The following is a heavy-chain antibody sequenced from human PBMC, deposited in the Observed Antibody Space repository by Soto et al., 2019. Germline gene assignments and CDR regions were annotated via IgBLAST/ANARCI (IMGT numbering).Heavy chain of an antibody. J-gene: IGHJ4*02. Sequence: PSETLSLTCTVSGASSSSYYGSWVRQSPGKGLKWIGYIYNPADTRYSPSLKSRVTLSVDTSKNRVSLILTSLTAADTAIYYCARVPVVPTCFDYLGQGTLVTVSS. CDR3: ARVPVVPTCFDY. V-gene: IGHV4-59*01. D-gene: IGHD3-22*01. CDR1: GASSSSYY. CDR2: IYNPADT.